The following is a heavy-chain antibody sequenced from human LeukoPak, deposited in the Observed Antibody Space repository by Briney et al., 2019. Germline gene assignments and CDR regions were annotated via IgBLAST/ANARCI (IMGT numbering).Heavy chain of an antibody. V-gene: IGHV4-4*07. CDR1: GGSISSYY. CDR2: IYTSGST. Sequence: SETLSLTCTVSGGSISSYYWSWIRQPARKGLEWIGRIYTSGSTNYNPSLTSRVTMSVDTPKNPLSLTLNSVTAAATAVSSPARGRLVAANTYYFDYWGQGTLVTVSS. D-gene: IGHD2-15*01. CDR3: ARGRLVAANTYYFDY. J-gene: IGHJ4*02.